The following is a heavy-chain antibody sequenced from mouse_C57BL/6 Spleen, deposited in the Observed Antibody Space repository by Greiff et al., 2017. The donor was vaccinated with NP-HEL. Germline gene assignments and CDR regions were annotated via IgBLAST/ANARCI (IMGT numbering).Heavy chain of an antibody. Sequence: VQLQQSGPELVKPGASVKIPCKASGYTFTDYNMDWVKQSHGKSLEWIGDINPNNGGTIYNQKFKGKATLTVDKSSSTAYMELRSLTSEDTAVYYCARPDSNYGGDAMDYWGQGTSVTVSS. CDR3: ARPDSNYGGDAMDY. V-gene: IGHV1-18*01. D-gene: IGHD2-5*01. CDR2: INPNNGGT. CDR1: GYTFTDYN. J-gene: IGHJ4*01.